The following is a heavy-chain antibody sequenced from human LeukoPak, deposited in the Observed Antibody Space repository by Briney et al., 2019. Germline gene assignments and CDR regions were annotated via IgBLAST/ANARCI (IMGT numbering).Heavy chain of an antibody. J-gene: IGHJ5*02. CDR3: ARDDYGDSKGRFDP. V-gene: IGHV1-2*02. CDR2: INPNSGGT. CDR1: GYTFTGYY. Sequence: RASVKVSCKASGYTFTGYYMHWVRQAPGQGLEWMGWINPNSGGTNYAQKFQGRVTMTRDTSISTAYMELSRLRSDDTAVYYCARDDYGDSKGRFDPWGQGTLVTVSS. D-gene: IGHD4-17*01.